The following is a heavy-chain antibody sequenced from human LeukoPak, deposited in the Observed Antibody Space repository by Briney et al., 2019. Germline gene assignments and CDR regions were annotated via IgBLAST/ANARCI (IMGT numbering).Heavy chain of an antibody. CDR3: ARGRLRPTSPGDY. CDR2: ISYDGSNK. Sequence: GGSLRLSCAASGFTFSSYGMHWVRQAPGKGLEWVAVISYDGSNKYYADSVKGRFTISRDNSKNTLYLQMNSLRAEDTAVYYCARGRLRPTSPGDYWGQGTLVTVSS. CDR1: GFTFSSYG. J-gene: IGHJ4*02. V-gene: IGHV3-30*03. D-gene: IGHD2-2*01.